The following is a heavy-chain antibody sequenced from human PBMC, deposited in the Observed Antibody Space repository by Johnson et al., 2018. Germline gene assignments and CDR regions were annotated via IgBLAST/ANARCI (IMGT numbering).Heavy chain of an antibody. CDR1: GFTFSTYA. V-gene: IGHV3-30-3*01. Sequence: QVRLVEAGGGVVQPGRSLRLSCAASGFTFSTYAMHWVRQAPGKGLEWVALMSYDGIHLYYADSVKGRFTTHRDNPKNPLYLQVSSPRTEDTAVYYCARSRHCSGGNCQSWYYYDMDVWGTGTTVTVSS. J-gene: IGHJ6*03. CDR3: ARSRHCSGGNCQSWYYYDMDV. D-gene: IGHD2-15*01. CDR2: MSYDGIHL.